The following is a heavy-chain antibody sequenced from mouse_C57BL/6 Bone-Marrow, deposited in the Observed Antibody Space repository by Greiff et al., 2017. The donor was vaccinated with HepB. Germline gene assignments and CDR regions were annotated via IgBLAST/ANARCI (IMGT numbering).Heavy chain of an antibody. CDR1: GYSFTGYY. J-gene: IGHJ2*01. Sequence: EVKLVESGPELVKPGASVKISCKASGYSFTGYYMNWVKQSPEKSLEWIGEINPSTGGTTYNQKFKAKATLTVDKSSSTAYMQLKSLTSEDSAVYYCASYDGYYVDYWGQGTTLTVSS. D-gene: IGHD2-3*01. CDR3: ASYDGYYVDY. V-gene: IGHV1-42*01. CDR2: INPSTGGT.